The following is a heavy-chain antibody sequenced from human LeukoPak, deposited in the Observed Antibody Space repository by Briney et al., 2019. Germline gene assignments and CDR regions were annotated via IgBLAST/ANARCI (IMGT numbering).Heavy chain of an antibody. CDR1: GGTFSSYA. CDR2: IIPILGIA. Sequence: SVKVSCKASGGTFSSYAISWVRQAPGQGLEWMGRIIPILGIANYAQKFQGRVTITRDTSASTAYMQLSSLRSEDTAVYYCARDRGYSDGSSDIWGQGTMVTVSS. D-gene: IGHD5-18*01. V-gene: IGHV1-69*04. CDR3: ARDRGYSDGSSDI. J-gene: IGHJ3*02.